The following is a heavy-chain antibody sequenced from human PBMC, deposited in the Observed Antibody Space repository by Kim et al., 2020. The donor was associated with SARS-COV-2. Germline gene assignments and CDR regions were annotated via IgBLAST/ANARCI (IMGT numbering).Heavy chain of an antibody. CDR3: ARDRGSGSYYRQSNWFDP. V-gene: IGHV4-59*13. Sequence: SETLSLTCTVSGGSISSYYWSWIRQPPGKGLEWIGYIYYSGSTNYNPSLKSRVTISVDTSKNQFPLKLSSVTAADTAVYYCARDRGSGSYYRQSNWFDPWGQGTLVTVSS. D-gene: IGHD3-10*01. CDR2: IYYSGST. J-gene: IGHJ5*02. CDR1: GGSISSYY.